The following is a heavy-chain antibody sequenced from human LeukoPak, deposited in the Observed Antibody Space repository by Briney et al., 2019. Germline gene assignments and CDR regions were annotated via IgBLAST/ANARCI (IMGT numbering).Heavy chain of an antibody. V-gene: IGHV3-23*01. J-gene: IGHJ4*02. CDR2: ISGRTTAT. CDR1: GFTSNIYD. CDR3: AKDRDGTIWFGSFDS. D-gene: IGHD3-10*01. Sequence: GGSLRLSCVPSGFTSNIYDISWVRQAPGKGLEWVSAISGRTTATYYAGSVTGRFIISRDYSKNTIYLEMNSLRAEDTALYYCAKDRDGTIWFGSFDSWGQGTLVTVSS.